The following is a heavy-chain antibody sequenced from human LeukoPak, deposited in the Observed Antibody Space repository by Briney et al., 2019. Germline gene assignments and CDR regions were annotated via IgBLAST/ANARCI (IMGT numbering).Heavy chain of an antibody. V-gene: IGHV3-23*01. CDR1: GFTFSSYA. D-gene: IGHD3-10*01. CDR3: AHSSGKFVEVGVHDY. CDR2: ISGSGGST. Sequence: GGSLRLSCAASGFTFSSYAMSWVRQAPGKGLEWVSAISGSGGSTYYADSVKGRFTISRDNSKNTLYLQMNSLRAEDTAVYYCAHSSGKFVEVGVHDYWGQGTLVTVSS. J-gene: IGHJ4*02.